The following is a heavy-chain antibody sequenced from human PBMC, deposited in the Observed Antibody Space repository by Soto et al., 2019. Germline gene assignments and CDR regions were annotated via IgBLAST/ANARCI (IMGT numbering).Heavy chain of an antibody. Sequence: EVQLVESGGGLVQPGGSLRLSCAASGFTFSSYEMNWVRQAPGKGLEWVSYISSSGSTIYYADSVKGRFTISRDNAKNSLYLQMNSLRAEDTAVYYCARHRWGDYYYGMDVWGQGTTVTVS. V-gene: IGHV3-48*03. CDR2: ISSSGSTI. CDR3: ARHRWGDYYYGMDV. D-gene: IGHD3-16*01. CDR1: GFTFSSYE. J-gene: IGHJ6*02.